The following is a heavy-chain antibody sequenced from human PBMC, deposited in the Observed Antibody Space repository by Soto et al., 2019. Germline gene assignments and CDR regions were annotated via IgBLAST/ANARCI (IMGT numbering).Heavy chain of an antibody. CDR2: IRSKANSYAT. V-gene: IGHV3-73*02. D-gene: IGHD2-15*01. CDR3: TSPRKGYCSGGSCYSVDY. CDR1: GFTFSGSA. J-gene: IGHJ4*02. Sequence: EVQLVESGGGLVQPGGSLKLSCAASGFTFSGSAMHWVRQASGKGLECVGRIRSKANSYATAYAASVKGRFTISRDDSKNKAYLQMNSLITEDTAVYSFTSPRKGYCSGGSCYSVDYWGQGTLVTVSS.